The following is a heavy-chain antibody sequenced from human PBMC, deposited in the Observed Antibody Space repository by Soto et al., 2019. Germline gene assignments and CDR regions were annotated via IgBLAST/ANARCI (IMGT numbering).Heavy chain of an antibody. CDR3: AREEGISDWHAFDY. J-gene: IGHJ4*02. D-gene: IGHD6-19*01. V-gene: IGHV1-18*04. CDR1: GYTFTDYG. Sequence: ASVKVSCKASGYTFTDYGISWVRQAPGKGLEWMGWISTYNGNTIYAQKIQGRVTMTTDTSTSTAYVELRSLRSDDTAVYYCAREEGISDWHAFDYWGQGTLVTVSS. CDR2: ISTYNGNT.